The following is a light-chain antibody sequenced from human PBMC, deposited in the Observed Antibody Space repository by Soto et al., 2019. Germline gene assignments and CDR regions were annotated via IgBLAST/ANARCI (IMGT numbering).Light chain of an antibody. J-gene: IGKJ1*01. Sequence: EIVLTQSPGTLSLSPGERATLSCRSSQSVNSNYLAWYQQKPGQAPRLLIYGASTRATGIPQRFSGSGSGTDFTLTINRLEPEDFAVYYCQQYDHSPLWAFGQGTKVEIK. CDR2: GAS. CDR1: QSVNSNY. CDR3: QQYDHSPLWA. V-gene: IGKV3-20*01.